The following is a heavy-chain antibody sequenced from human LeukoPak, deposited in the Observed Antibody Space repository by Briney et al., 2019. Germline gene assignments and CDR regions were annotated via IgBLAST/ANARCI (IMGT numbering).Heavy chain of an antibody. V-gene: IGHV3-21*01. CDR2: ISSSSSYI. D-gene: IGHD1-1*01. J-gene: IGHJ4*02. CDR3: ARDRTMGQGSFDY. CDR1: GFTFSSYS. Sequence: GGSLRLSCAASGFTFSSYSMNWVRQAPGKGLEWVSSISSSSSYIYYADSVKGRFTISRDNAKNSLYLQMNSPRAEDTAVYYCARDRTMGQGSFDYWGQGTLVTVSS.